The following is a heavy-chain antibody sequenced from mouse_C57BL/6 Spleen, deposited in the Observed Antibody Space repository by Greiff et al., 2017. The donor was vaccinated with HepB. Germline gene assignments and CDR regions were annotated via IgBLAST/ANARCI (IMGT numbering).Heavy chain of an antibody. V-gene: IGHV1-22*01. CDR2: INPNNGGT. D-gene: IGHD2-5*01. CDR1: GYTFTDYN. Sequence: EVKVVESGPELVKPGASVKMSCKASGYTFTDYNMHWVKQSHGKSLEWIGYINPNNGGTSYNQKFKGKATLTVNKSSSTAYMELRSLTSEDSAVYYCARDGYSNSFDYWGQGTTLTVSS. J-gene: IGHJ2*01. CDR3: ARDGYSNSFDY.